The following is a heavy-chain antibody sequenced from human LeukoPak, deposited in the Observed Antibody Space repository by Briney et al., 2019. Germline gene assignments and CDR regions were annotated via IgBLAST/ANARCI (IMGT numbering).Heavy chain of an antibody. V-gene: IGHV3-30*02. CDR2: IRLDGSDK. D-gene: IGHD2-21*01. CDR1: GFTFSTYA. CDR3: AKGGVAPDY. Sequence: GGSLRLSCEASGFTFSTYAMHWVRQAPGKGLEWVAFIRLDGSDKYYADSVKGRFTISRDNSKNTLYLQMNSLRAEDTAVYYCAKGGVAPDYWGQGTLVTVSS. J-gene: IGHJ4*02.